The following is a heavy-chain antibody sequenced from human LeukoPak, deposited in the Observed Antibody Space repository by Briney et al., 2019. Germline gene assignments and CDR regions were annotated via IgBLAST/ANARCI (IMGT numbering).Heavy chain of an antibody. CDR1: GGSISSYY. CDR3: ARGRDSSGWQADY. Sequence: SETLSLTCTVSGGSISSYYWSWIRQPPGKGLEWIGYIYYSGSTNYNPSLTSRVTISVDTSKNQFSLKLSSVTAADTAVYYCARGRDSSGWQADYWGQGTLVTVSS. CDR2: IYYSGST. J-gene: IGHJ4*02. D-gene: IGHD6-19*01. V-gene: IGHV4-59*01.